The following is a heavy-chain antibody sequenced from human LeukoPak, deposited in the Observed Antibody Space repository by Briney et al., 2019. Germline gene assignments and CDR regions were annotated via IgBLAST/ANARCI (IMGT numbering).Heavy chain of an antibody. CDR1: GGSISSYY. Sequence: SETLSLTCTVSGGSISSYYWSWIRQPPGKGLEWIGYIYYSGSTNYSPSLKSRVTISLDTSKNQFSLKLNSVTAADTAVYYCASHYGSGSFYSPFDYWGQGTLVTVSS. J-gene: IGHJ4*02. CDR2: IYYSGST. CDR3: ASHYGSGSFYSPFDY. D-gene: IGHD3-10*01. V-gene: IGHV4-59*01.